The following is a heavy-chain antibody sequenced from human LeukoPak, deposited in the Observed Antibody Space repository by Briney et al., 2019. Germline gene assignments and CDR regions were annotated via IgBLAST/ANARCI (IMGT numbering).Heavy chain of an antibody. V-gene: IGHV7-4-1*02. Sequence: ASVKVSCKATGYIFTSYAMHWVRQAPGQGREGMGWINTYSGNPMYAHGFTERLVFSLDAPLSKAYLQISSLKAEDTAVYYCARESDGDNFDYWGQGTLVTVSS. CDR2: INTYSGNP. J-gene: IGHJ4*02. D-gene: IGHD4-17*01. CDR3: ARESDGDNFDY. CDR1: GYIFTSYA.